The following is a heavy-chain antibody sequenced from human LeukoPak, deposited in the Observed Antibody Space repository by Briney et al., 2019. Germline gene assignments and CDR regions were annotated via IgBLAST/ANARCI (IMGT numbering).Heavy chain of an antibody. CDR1: GFTFSGSA. CDR2: IRSKANSYAT. CDR3: TRAGDDYVWEDFDY. D-gene: IGHD3-16*01. V-gene: IGHV3-73*01. Sequence: PGGSLKLSCAASGFTFSGSAMHWVRQASGKGLEWVGRIRSKANSYATAYAASVKGRFTISRDDAKNTAYLQMNSLTTQETAVYYCTRAGDDYVWEDFDYWGQGTLVTVSS. J-gene: IGHJ4*02.